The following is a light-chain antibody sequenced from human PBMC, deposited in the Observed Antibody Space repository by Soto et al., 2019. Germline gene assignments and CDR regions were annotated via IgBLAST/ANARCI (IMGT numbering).Light chain of an antibody. CDR3: QQYGSSPPWT. V-gene: IGKV3-20*01. Sequence: IVMTQSPATLSVSPGERATLSCRASQSVSSSYLAWYQQKPGQAPRLLLYGASSRATGIPDRFSGSGSGTDLTLTISRLEPEDFAVYYCQQYGSSPPWTFGQGTKVDIK. CDR2: GAS. CDR1: QSVSSSY. J-gene: IGKJ1*01.